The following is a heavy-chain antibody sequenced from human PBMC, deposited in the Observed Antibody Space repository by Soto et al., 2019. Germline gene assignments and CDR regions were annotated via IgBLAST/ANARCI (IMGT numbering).Heavy chain of an antibody. CDR2: ISYDGSNK. J-gene: IGHJ6*02. CDR3: AKDYYDSSGYLYYYYYYGMDV. V-gene: IGHV3-30*18. Sequence: PGGSLRLSCAASGFTFSSYGMHWVRQAPGKGLEWVAVISYDGSNKYYADSVKGRFTISRDNSKNTLYLQMNSLRAEDTAVYYCAKDYYDSSGYLYYYYYYGMDVWGQGTTVTVSS. D-gene: IGHD3-22*01. CDR1: GFTFSSYG.